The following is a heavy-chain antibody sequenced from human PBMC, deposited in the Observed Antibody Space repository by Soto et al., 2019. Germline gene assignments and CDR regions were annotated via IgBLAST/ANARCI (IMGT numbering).Heavy chain of an antibody. CDR2: IIPIFGTA. Sequence: QVQLVQSGAEVKKPGSSVKVSCKASGGTFSSYAISWVRQAPGQGLEWMGGIIPIFGTANYAQKFQGRVTITADESTSTAYMELSSLRSEDTAVYYCARPWDCISTSCYRGYYYYGMDVWGQGTTVTVSS. CDR1: GGTFSSYA. V-gene: IGHV1-69*12. D-gene: IGHD2-2*01. J-gene: IGHJ6*02. CDR3: ARPWDCISTSCYRGYYYYGMDV.